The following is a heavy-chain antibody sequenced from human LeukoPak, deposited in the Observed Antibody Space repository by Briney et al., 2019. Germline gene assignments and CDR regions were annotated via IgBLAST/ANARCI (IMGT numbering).Heavy chain of an antibody. Sequence: SETLSLTCAVYGGSFSGYYWSWIRQPPGKGLEWIGEINHSGSTNYNPSLKSRVTISVDTSKSQFSLKLSSVTAADTAVYYCARGPDYYDSSGGDYWGQGTLVTVSS. V-gene: IGHV4-34*01. D-gene: IGHD3-22*01. CDR1: GGSFSGYY. CDR3: ARGPDYYDSSGGDY. CDR2: INHSGST. J-gene: IGHJ4*02.